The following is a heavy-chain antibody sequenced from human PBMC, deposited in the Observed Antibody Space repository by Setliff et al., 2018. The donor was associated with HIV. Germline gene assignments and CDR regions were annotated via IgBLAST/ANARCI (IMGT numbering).Heavy chain of an antibody. D-gene: IGHD3-10*01. Sequence: ASVKVSCKASGYTFTSYAMNWVRQAPGQGLEWMGWINTYTGNPTYAQGFTGRFVFSLDTSVSTAYLQISSLKAEDTAVYYCARDRILWFGELSGAFDIWGQGTMVTVSS. CDR3: ARDRILWFGELSGAFDI. CDR1: GYTFTSYA. J-gene: IGHJ3*02. CDR2: INTYTGNP. V-gene: IGHV7-4-1*02.